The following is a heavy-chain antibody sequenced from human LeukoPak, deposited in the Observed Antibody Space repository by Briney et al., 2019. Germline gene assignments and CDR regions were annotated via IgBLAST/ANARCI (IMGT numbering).Heavy chain of an antibody. CDR1: GGTFSSYA. D-gene: IGHD3-3*01. V-gene: IGHV1-69*04. Sequence: SVKVSCKASGGTFSSYAISWVRQAPGQGLEWMGRIIPILGIANYAQKFQGRVTITTDESTSTAYMELSSLRSEDTAVYYCARSFRGITIFGVATVTDAFDIWGQGTMVTVSS. J-gene: IGHJ3*02. CDR2: IIPILGIA. CDR3: ARSFRGITIFGVATVTDAFDI.